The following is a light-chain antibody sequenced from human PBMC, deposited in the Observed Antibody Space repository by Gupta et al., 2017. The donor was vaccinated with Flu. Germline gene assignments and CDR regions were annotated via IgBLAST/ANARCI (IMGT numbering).Light chain of an antibody. J-gene: IGLJ3*02. CDR3: SSYTSSSTLV. Sequence: SALTQPASVAGSPQQSITISCTGTSSDVGGYNYVSWYQQHPDKAPKLMIYEVSKRPSGVSNRFSGSKSGNTASLTISGLQAEDEADYYCSSYTSSSTLVFGGGTKLTVL. CDR1: SSDVGGYNY. V-gene: IGLV2-14*01. CDR2: EVS.